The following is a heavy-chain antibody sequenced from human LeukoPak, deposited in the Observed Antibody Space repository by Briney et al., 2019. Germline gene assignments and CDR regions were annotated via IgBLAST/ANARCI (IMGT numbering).Heavy chain of an antibody. V-gene: IGHV3-30-3*01. J-gene: IGHJ3*02. CDR3: ANIVVVPAAAQALAFDI. CDR2: ISYDGSNK. D-gene: IGHD2-2*01. Sequence: PGRSLRLSCATSGFTFSSYAMYWVRQAPGKGLEWVAVISYDGSNKYYADSVKGRFTISRDNSKNTLYLQMNSLRAEDTAVYYCANIVVVPAAAQALAFDIWGQGTMVTVSS. CDR1: GFTFSSYA.